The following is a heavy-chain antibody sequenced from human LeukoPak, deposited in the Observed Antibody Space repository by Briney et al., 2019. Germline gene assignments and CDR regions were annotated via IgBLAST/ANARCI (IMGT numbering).Heavy chain of an antibody. CDR1: SGSISSDDYY. J-gene: IGHJ4*02. D-gene: IGHD4-11*01. CDR2: IYYSGST. V-gene: IGHV4-30-4*01. Sequence: SETLSLTCTVSSGSISSDDYYWSWIRQPPGKGLEWIGYIYYSGSTYYNPSLKSRVTISVDTSKNQFSLKPSSVTAADTAVYYCARAWSDYTFDYWGQGTLVTVSS. CDR3: ARAWSDYTFDY.